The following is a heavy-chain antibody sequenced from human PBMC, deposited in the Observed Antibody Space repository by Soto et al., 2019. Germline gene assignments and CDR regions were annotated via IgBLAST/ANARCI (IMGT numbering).Heavy chain of an antibody. V-gene: IGHV4-34*01. CDR1: GGSFSDYH. J-gene: IGHJ5*02. CDR3: ARGPKYFDSVDL. D-gene: IGHD3-9*01. Sequence: QVQLLQWGAGLLKPSETLSLTCGGHGGSFSDYHWSWVRQPPGKGLEWIAEVNHGSTNYNPSLKSRVSISEDPSKTQISLKLTSVTAADTAVYYCARGPKYFDSVDLWGQGTLVTVSS. CDR2: VNHGST.